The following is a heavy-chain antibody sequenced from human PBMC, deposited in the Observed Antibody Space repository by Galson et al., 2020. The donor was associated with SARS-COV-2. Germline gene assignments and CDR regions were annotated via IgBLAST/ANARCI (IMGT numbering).Heavy chain of an antibody. D-gene: IGHD2-15*01. CDR1: GGSISSGGYY. J-gene: IGHJ4*02. CDR2: IYYSGST. CDR3: ARAEGRYCSGGSCYNFDS. V-gene: IGHV4-31*03. Sequence: SETLSLTCTVSGGSISSGGYYWSWIRQHPGKGLEWIGYIYYSGSTSYSPSLKSRVTIFVDRSKKHFSLKLNSVTAADTAVYYCARAEGRYCSGGSCYNFDSWGQGTLVTVSS.